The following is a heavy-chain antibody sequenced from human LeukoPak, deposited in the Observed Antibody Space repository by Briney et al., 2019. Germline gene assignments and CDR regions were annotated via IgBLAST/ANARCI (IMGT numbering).Heavy chain of an antibody. CDR1: GGSISSSSYY. J-gene: IGHJ5*02. CDR2: IYYSGST. D-gene: IGHD2-2*02. CDR3: ARGTVVVPAAIGWFDP. Sequence: PSETLSLTCSVSGGSISSSSYYWGWIRQPPGKGLEWIGSIYYSGSTYYNPSLKSRVTISVDTSKNQFSLKLSSVTAADTAVYYCARGTVVVPAAIGWFDPWGQGTLVTVSS. V-gene: IGHV4-39*07.